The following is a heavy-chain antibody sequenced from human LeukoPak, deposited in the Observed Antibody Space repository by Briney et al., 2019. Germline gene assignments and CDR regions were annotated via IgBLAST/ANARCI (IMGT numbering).Heavy chain of an antibody. CDR2: ISGTGGAT. D-gene: IGHD1-26*01. Sequence: GGSLRLSCAASGFIFSNYAMSWVRQAPGKGLEWVSGISGTGGATYYADSVKGRFTISRDNSKNTLSLQMNSLRAEDTAVYYCAKGIESSGTYYTSFDYWGQGTLVTVSS. V-gene: IGHV3-23*01. CDR1: GFIFSNYA. CDR3: AKGIESSGTYYTSFDY. J-gene: IGHJ4*02.